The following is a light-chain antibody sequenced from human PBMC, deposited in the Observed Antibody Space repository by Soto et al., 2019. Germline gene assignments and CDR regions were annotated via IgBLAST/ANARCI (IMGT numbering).Light chain of an antibody. J-gene: IGLJ2*01. CDR2: SNN. Sequence: QSVLTQPPSASGTPGQRVTISCSGSSSNIGSNTVNWYQQLPGTAHKLLIYSNNQRPSGVPDRFSGSKSGTSASLAISGLQSEYEADYYCAAWDDSLNGVVFGGGTKVTVL. V-gene: IGLV1-44*01. CDR1: SSNIGSNT. CDR3: AAWDDSLNGVV.